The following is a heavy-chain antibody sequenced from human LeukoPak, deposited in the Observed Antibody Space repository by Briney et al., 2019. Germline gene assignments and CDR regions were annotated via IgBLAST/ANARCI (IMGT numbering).Heavy chain of an antibody. J-gene: IGHJ4*02. D-gene: IGHD6-13*01. CDR2: ISYDGSNK. Sequence: PGRSPRLSCAASGFTFSSYAMHWVRQAPGKGLEWVAVISYDGSNKYYADSVKGRFTISRDNSKNTLYLQMNSLRAEDTAVYYCARDGYSSSFVTLDYWGQGTLVTVSS. CDR3: ARDGYSSSFVTLDY. V-gene: IGHV3-30*01. CDR1: GFTFSSYA.